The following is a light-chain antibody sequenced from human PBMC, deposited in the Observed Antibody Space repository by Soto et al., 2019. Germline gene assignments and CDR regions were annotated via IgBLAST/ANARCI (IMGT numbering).Light chain of an antibody. CDR3: QQFKNWPQT. CDR2: GAS. CDR1: QSVGSN. J-gene: IGKJ1*01. Sequence: EIVMTQSPATLSVSPGERATLSCRASQSVGSNLAWYQHKPGQAPRLLLYGASTRATAIPARFSGSGSGTEFTLTISSLQSEDFAVYYCQQFKNWPQTFGQGTKVDIK. V-gene: IGKV3-15*01.